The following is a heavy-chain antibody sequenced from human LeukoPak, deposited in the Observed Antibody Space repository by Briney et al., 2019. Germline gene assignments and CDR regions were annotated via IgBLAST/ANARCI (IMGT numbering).Heavy chain of an antibody. J-gene: IGHJ4*02. CDR1: GGSTSSSSYY. D-gene: IGHD3-10*01. CDR3: ARLPMVRGVIIAEDY. V-gene: IGHV4-39*01. Sequence: PSETLSLTCTVSGGSTSSSSYYWGWIRQPPGKGLEWIGNIYYSGSTYYNPSLKSRVTISVDTSKNQFSLKLSSVTAADTAVYYCARLPMVRGVIIAEDYWGQGTLVTVSS. CDR2: IYYSGST.